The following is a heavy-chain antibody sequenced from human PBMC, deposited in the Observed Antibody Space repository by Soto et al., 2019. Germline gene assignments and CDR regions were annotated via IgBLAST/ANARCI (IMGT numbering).Heavy chain of an antibody. V-gene: IGHV4-59*08. CDR1: GGSISSYY. D-gene: IGHD4-17*01. Sequence: PSETLSLTCTVSGGSISSYYWSWIRQPPGKGLEWIGYIYYSGSTNCNPSLKSRVTISVDTSKNQFSLKLSSVTAADTAVYYCARRYGCTLDYWGQGTLVT. J-gene: IGHJ4*02. CDR3: ARRYGCTLDY. CDR2: IYYSGST.